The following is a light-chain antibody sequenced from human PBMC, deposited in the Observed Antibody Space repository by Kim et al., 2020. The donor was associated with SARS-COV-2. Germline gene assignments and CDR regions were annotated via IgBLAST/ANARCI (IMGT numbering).Light chain of an antibody. CDR1: RGGVGDDDF. V-gene: IGLV2-14*04. CDR2: DVS. CDR3: SSYTSSNSWV. J-gene: IGLJ3*02. Sequence: GQWVTVCCAGTRGGVGDDDFVSWDRQYSGKAPKLMIYDVSKRPSGVSNRFSGSKSGNTASLTISGLQAEDEADYYCSSYTSSNSWVFGGGTQLTVL.